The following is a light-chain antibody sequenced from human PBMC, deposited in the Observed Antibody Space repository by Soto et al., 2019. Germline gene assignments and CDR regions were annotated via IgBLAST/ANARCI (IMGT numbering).Light chain of an antibody. CDR1: QGISNY. Sequence: DIQMTQSPSSLSASVGDRVTITCRASQGISNYLAWYQQKPGKVPKLLIYAASTLQSGVPSRFSGSGSGTDFTITISSLQPVDVATYYCQKYNSAPHTFGQGNKLEIK. J-gene: IGKJ2*01. CDR3: QKYNSAPHT. V-gene: IGKV1-27*01. CDR2: AAS.